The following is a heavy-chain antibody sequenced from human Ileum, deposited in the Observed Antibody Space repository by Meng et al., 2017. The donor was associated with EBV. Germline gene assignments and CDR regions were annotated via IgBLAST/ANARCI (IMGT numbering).Heavy chain of an antibody. Sequence: QGQRQESGQGLVKPSGTLSLTCTVAGDSISSDIWWSWGRQPPGKGLEWIGEVYHRGDTNYNPSLKSRVDISVDKSKNQFYLSLFSVTAADTAVYYCGRDQGRELINHWGQGTLVTVSS. D-gene: IGHD1-7*01. CDR3: GRDQGRELINH. CDR2: VYHRGDT. J-gene: IGHJ4*02. CDR1: GDSISSDIW. V-gene: IGHV4-4*02.